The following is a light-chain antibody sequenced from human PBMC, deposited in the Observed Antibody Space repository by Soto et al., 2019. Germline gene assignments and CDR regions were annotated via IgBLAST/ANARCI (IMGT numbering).Light chain of an antibody. CDR2: EVT. CDR1: SSDVGGHNY. V-gene: IGLV2-14*01. Sequence: QSALAQPASVSGSPGQSITISCTGTSSDVGGHNYVSWYQQHPGTAPKLMLYEVTNRPSGVSNRFSGSKSGNTASLTISGLQAEDQANYSCSSYTSSTTLDVVFGGGTQLTVL. CDR3: SSYTSSTTLDVV. J-gene: IGLJ2*01.